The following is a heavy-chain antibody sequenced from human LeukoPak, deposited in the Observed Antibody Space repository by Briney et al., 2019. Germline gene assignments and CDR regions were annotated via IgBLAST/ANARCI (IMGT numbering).Heavy chain of an antibody. CDR2: FDPEDGET. V-gene: IGHV1-24*01. J-gene: IGHJ4*02. Sequence: ASVKVSCKVSGYTLTELSMHWVRQAPGKGLEWMGGFDPEDGETIYAQEFQGRVTMTEDTSTDTAYMELSSLRSEDTAVYYCATGWFGELFTKFWGQGTLVTVSS. D-gene: IGHD3-10*01. CDR1: GYTLTELS. CDR3: ATGWFGELFTKF.